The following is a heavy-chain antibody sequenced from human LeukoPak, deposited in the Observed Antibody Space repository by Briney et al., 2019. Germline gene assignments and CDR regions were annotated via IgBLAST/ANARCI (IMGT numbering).Heavy chain of an antibody. CDR2: ISAYNGQT. CDR3: AGVAGFYWNSDSFDS. Sequence: ASVKVSCKASGYTFTTYGISWVHQAPGQGLEWMGWISAYNGQTNYAQKLQGRVTMTTDTSTKTAYMELRSLGSDDTAVYYCAGVAGFYWNSDSFDSWGQGTHVTVSS. V-gene: IGHV1-18*01. CDR1: GYTFTTYG. D-gene: IGHD1-7*01. J-gene: IGHJ4*02.